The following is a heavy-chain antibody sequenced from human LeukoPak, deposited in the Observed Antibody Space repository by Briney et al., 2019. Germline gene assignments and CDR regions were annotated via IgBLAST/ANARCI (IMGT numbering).Heavy chain of an antibody. V-gene: IGHV1-46*01. CDR2: INPSGGST. Sequence: ASVKVSCKASGYTFTSYYMHWVRQAPGQGLEWMGIINPSGGSTSYAQKFQGRVTMTRDTSTSTVYMELSSLRSEDTAVYYCAKCLDYGDLEDMQDFDLWGRGTLVTVSS. D-gene: IGHD4-17*01. CDR3: AKCLDYGDLEDMQDFDL. J-gene: IGHJ2*01. CDR1: GYTFTSYY.